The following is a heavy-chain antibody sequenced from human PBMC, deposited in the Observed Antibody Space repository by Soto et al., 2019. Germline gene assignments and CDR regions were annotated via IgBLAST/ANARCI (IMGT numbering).Heavy chain of an antibody. CDR1: GYGFTSYW. D-gene: IGHD3-10*01. CDR3: ARHLPLWFGEAVGYKSGMDV. V-gene: IGHV5-51*01. J-gene: IGHJ6*02. CDR2: IYPGDSDT. Sequence: REASLKLSRTGSGYGFTSYWIGCLRYMPVKGLSLMRIIYPGDSDTRYSPSFQDHVTISADNSIRTAYLQRSSLKVSDTATYYCARHLPLWFGEAVGYKSGMDVWGQWTTVTVSS.